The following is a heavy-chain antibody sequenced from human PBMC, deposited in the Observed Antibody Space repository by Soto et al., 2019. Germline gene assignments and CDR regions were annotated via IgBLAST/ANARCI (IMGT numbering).Heavy chain of an antibody. D-gene: IGHD2-2*01. Sequence: SETLSLTCTVSGGSISSSSYYWGWIRKPPGKGLEWIGSIYYSGSTYYNPSLKSRVTISVDTSKNQFSLKLSSVTAADTAVYYCARLVVPAAKNYYMDVWGKGTTVTVSS. V-gene: IGHV4-39*01. CDR2: IYYSGST. CDR3: ARLVVPAAKNYYMDV. CDR1: GGSISSSSYY. J-gene: IGHJ6*03.